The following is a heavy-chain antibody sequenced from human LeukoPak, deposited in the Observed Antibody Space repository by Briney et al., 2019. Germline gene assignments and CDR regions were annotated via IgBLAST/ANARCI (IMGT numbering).Heavy chain of an antibody. J-gene: IGHJ4*02. V-gene: IGHV3-7*03. CDR3: ASGFH. CDR2: IRQDGSEK. CDR1: GFMFSNSW. Sequence: GGSLRLSCAASGFMFSNSWMNWVRQAPGKGPEWLANIRQDGSEKHYVDSVKGRFTISRDNSKNSLYLQMNSLRVEDTAVYYCASGFHWGQGTLVTVSS. D-gene: IGHD2/OR15-2a*01.